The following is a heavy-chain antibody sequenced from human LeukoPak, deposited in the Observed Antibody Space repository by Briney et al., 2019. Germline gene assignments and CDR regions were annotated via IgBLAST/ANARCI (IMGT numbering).Heavy chain of an antibody. CDR3: ARESFFGVVVNYYYYYMDV. D-gene: IGHD3-3*01. J-gene: IGHJ6*03. V-gene: IGHV4-59*12. CDR2: IYYSGST. Sequence: SETLSLTCTVSGGSISSYYWSWIRQPPGKGLEWIGYIYYSGSTNYNPSLKSRVTMSVGTSKNQFSLNLTSVTAADTAVYYCARESFFGVVVNYYYYYMDVWGKGTTVTVSS. CDR1: GGSISSYY.